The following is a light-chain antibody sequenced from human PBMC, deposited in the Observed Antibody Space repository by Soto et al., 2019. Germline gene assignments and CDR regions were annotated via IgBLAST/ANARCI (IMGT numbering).Light chain of an antibody. V-gene: IGKV1-33*01. CDR3: XXXXXXXXX. CDR2: DAS. CDR1: QDISNY. J-gene: IGKJ4*01. Sequence: DIQMTQSPSSLSASVGDRVTITCQASQDISNYLNWYQQKPGKAPKLLIYDASNLETGVPSRFSGSGSGTDFTFTISSLQPXXXXXXXXXXXXXXXXXFGGGTKVEIK.